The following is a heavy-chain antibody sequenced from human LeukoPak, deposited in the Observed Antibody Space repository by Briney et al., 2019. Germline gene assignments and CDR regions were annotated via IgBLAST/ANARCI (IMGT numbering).Heavy chain of an antibody. V-gene: IGHV1-69*06. CDR3: ARGDYGSGSSISLLNWFDP. CDR1: GYTFTTYA. CDR2: IIPIFGTA. Sequence: ASVKVSCKASGYTFTTYAMNWVRQAPGQGLEWMGGIIPIFGTANYAQKFQGRVTITADKSTSTAYMELSSLRSEDTAVYYCARGDYGSGSSISLLNWFDPWGQGTLVTVSS. J-gene: IGHJ5*02. D-gene: IGHD3-10*01.